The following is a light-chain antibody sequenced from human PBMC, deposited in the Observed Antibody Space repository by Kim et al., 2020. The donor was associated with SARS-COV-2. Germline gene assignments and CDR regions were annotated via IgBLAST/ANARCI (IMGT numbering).Light chain of an antibody. Sequence: ASVSDRVTITCRASQDIRNDLGWYQHNPGRAPKRLIYGASSLQSGVPSRFSGSGSGTEFTLTISSVQPEDFATYFCLQHSTYPITFGQGTRLEIK. CDR3: LQHSTYPIT. CDR2: GAS. CDR1: QDIRND. J-gene: IGKJ5*01. V-gene: IGKV1-17*01.